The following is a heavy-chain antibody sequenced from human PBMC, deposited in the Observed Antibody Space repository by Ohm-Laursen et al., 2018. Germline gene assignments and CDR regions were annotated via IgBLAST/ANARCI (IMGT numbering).Heavy chain of an antibody. CDR3: ARVRVSGYSSSWVPFQH. CDR2: INPNSGGT. J-gene: IGHJ1*01. Sequence: ASVKVSCKVSGYTFTGYYMHWVRQAPGQGLEWMGWINPNSGGTNYAQKFQGRVTMTRDTSISTAYMELSRLRSDDTAVYYCARVRVSGYSSSWVPFQHWGQGTLVTVAS. V-gene: IGHV1-2*02. D-gene: IGHD6-13*01. CDR1: GYTFTGYY.